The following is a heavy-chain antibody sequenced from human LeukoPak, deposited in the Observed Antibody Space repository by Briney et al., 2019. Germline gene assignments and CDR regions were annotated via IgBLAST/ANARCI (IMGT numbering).Heavy chain of an antibody. CDR3: ARPRYTSTWSEAFDV. CDR1: GYSFTDYW. D-gene: IGHD6-13*01. V-gene: IGHV5-51*01. Sequence: GESLKISCQGSGYSFTDYWIAWVRQMPGKGLEWMGGIYPGDSHTRYSASFQGQVTISADKSINSAYLQWSSLKASDTAMYYCARPRYTSTWSEAFDVWGQGTMVTVSS. CDR2: IYPGDSHT. J-gene: IGHJ3*01.